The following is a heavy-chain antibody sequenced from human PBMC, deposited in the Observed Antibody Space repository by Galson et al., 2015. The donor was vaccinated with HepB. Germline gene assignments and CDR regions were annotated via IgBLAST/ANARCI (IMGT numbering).Heavy chain of an antibody. CDR1: GFTSRDLA. V-gene: IGHV3-9*02. Sequence: SLRLSCAASGFTSRDLAMHWVRQPPGKGLEWVGGIYWNGARVDYADSVKGRFTISRDNAKNSLYLQMNSLRPDDTALYYCGRDQRPGGLGFWGQGTLVTVSS. J-gene: IGHJ4*02. CDR2: IYWNGARV. CDR3: GRDQRPGGLGF. D-gene: IGHD3-10*01.